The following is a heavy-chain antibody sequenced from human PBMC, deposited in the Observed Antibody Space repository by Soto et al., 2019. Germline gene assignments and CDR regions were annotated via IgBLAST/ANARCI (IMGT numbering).Heavy chain of an antibody. V-gene: IGHV1-18*01. CDR1: GYTFTSYG. D-gene: IGHD4-17*01. CDR3: ASLLRYGDYVSRFDP. J-gene: IGHJ5*02. CDR2: ISAYNGNT. Sequence: ASVKVSCKASGYTFTSYGISWVRQAPGQGLEWMGWISAYNGNTNYAQKLQGRVTMTTDTSTSTAYMELRSLRSDDTAVYYCASLLRYGDYVSRFDPWGQGTLVTVSS.